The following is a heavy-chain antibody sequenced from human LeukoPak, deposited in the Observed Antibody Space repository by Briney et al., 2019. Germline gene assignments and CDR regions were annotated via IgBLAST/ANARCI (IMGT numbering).Heavy chain of an antibody. CDR3: ARVVVGYCSSTSCYGMGPYYYCYMDV. D-gene: IGHD2-2*01. CDR1: GGSINSGNYY. Sequence: SETLSLTCTVSGGSINSGNYYWSWIRQPAGKGLEWIGRIYTTGSTNYNPSLRGRVTISVDTSTNQFSLTLTSVTAADSAAYYCARVVVGYCSSTSCYGMGPYYYCYMDVWGQGTLVTVSS. CDR2: IYTTGST. J-gene: IGHJ6*03. V-gene: IGHV4-61*02.